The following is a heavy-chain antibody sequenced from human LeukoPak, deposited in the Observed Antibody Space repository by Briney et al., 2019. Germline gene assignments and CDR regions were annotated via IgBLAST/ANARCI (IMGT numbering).Heavy chain of an antibody. D-gene: IGHD2-15*01. Sequence: SETLSLTCTVSGGSISSYYWSWIRQPPGKGLEWIGYIYYSGSTNYNPSLKSWVTISVDTSKNQFSLKLSSVIAADTAVYYCARGYCSGGSCSGGMDVWGQGTTVTVSS. CDR1: GGSISSYY. J-gene: IGHJ6*02. CDR3: ARGYCSGGSCSGGMDV. CDR2: IYYSGST. V-gene: IGHV4-59*01.